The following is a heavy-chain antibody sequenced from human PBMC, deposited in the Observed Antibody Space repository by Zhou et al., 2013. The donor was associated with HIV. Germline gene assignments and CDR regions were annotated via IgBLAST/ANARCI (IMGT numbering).Heavy chain of an antibody. J-gene: IGHJ4*02. V-gene: IGHV1-69*13. D-gene: IGHD3-10*01. CDR1: GGTFSSYA. Sequence: QVQLVQSGAEVKKPGSSVKVSCKASGGTFSSYAISWVRQAPGQGLEWMGRIIPIFGTANYAQKFQGRVTITADESTSTAYMELSSLRSEDTAVYYCAHTSGFGELLWPYYFDYWGQGTLVTVSS. CDR2: IIPIFGTA. CDR3: AHTSGFGELLWPYYFDY.